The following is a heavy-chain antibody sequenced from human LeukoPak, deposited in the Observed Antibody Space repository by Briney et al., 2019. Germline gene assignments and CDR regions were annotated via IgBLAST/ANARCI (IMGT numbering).Heavy chain of an antibody. V-gene: IGHV4-4*07. Sequence: SETLSLTCTVSGGSISNHYWSWIRQPAGKGLEWIGRIYSSENTNYNPSLKSRVTMSVDTSRNQFSLKLSSVTAADTAVYYCAGGPRTANNWFDPWGQGTLVTVSS. CDR2: IYSSENT. CDR1: GGSISNHY. CDR3: AGGPRTANNWFDP. J-gene: IGHJ5*02. D-gene: IGHD6-25*01.